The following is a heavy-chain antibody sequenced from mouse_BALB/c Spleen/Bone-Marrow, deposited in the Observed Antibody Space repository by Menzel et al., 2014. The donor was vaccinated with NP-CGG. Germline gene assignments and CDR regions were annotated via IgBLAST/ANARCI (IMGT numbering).Heavy chain of an antibody. CDR3: ARCYYGYAMDY. CDR2: IWSDGST. CDR1: GFSLTSYG. V-gene: IGHV2-6-1*01. D-gene: IGHD1-1*01. J-gene: IGHJ4*01. Sequence: VKLVESGPGLVAPSQSLSITCTISGFSLTSYGVHWVRQPPGKGLEWLVVIWSDGSTTDNSALKSRLSISKDNSKSHVFLKMNSLQTDDTAMYYCARCYYGYAMDYWGQGTSVTVSS.